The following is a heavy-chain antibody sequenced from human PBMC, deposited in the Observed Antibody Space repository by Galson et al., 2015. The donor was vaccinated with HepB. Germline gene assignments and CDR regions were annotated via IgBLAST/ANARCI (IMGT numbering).Heavy chain of an antibody. CDR3: ARDRRDYYDSSGYAY. Sequence: SLRLSCAASGFTVSSNYMSWVRQAPGKGLEWVSVIYSGGSTYYADSVKGRFTISRDNSKNTLYLQMNSLRAEDTAVYYCARDRRDYYDSSGYAYWGQGTLVTVSS. CDR2: IYSGGST. CDR1: GFTVSSNY. J-gene: IGHJ4*02. D-gene: IGHD3-22*01. V-gene: IGHV3-66*01.